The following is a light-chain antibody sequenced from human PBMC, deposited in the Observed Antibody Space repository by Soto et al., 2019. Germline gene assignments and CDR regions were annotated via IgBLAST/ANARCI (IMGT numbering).Light chain of an antibody. Sequence: DIVMTQSPDSLALSLGYRATLSCRASQSVSSNLVWYQHKPGQAPRLLIYGASTRATGIPDRFSGSGSGTDFTLTISRLEPEDFAVYYCQHYYTSYTTFGQGTKVDIK. J-gene: IGKJ1*01. V-gene: IGKV3-20*01. CDR2: GAS. CDR3: QHYYTSYTT. CDR1: QSVSSN.